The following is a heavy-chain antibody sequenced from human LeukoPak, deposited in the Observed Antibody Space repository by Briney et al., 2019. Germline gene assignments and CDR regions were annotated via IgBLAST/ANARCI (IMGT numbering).Heavy chain of an antibody. V-gene: IGHV1-3*01. Sequence: ASVKVSCKASGCTFTTYALTWVRRAPGQRLEWMGWINVGNGNTKSSQKFQGRVTITRDMSASTAYMELSSLRSEDTAVYYCARGLGYGVFDPWRQGTLVTVSS. CDR3: ARGLGYGVFDP. J-gene: IGHJ5*02. D-gene: IGHD6-13*01. CDR2: INVGNGNT. CDR1: GCTFTTYA.